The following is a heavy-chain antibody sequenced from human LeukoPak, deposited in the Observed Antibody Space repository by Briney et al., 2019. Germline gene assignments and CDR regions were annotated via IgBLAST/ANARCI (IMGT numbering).Heavy chain of an antibody. Sequence: GGSLRLSCSASGFTFSTYSMHWVRQAPGKGLEYVSSVINNGGSTYYADSVKGRFTISRDNSKNTLNLQMSSLRTEDTAVYFCVKAVAGSFDYWGQGTLVTVSS. V-gene: IGHV3-64D*06. D-gene: IGHD3-10*01. CDR1: GFTFSTYS. J-gene: IGHJ4*02. CDR3: VKAVAGSFDY. CDR2: VINNGGST.